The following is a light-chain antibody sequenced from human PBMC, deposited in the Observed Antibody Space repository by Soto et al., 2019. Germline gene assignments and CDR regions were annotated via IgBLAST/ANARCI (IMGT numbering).Light chain of an antibody. Sequence: EIVLTQSPATLSLSPGERATLSCRASQSVNNYLAWYQQRPGQVPRLLIYDASNRATGIPARFSGSGSGTDFTLTISSLEPEDFALYYCQRRSNWPRTFGQGTKVDIK. CDR3: QRRSNWPRT. J-gene: IGKJ1*01. CDR2: DAS. V-gene: IGKV3-11*01. CDR1: QSVNNY.